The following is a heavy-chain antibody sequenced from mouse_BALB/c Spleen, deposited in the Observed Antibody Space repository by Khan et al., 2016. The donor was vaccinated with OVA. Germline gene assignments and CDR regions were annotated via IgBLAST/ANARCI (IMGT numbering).Heavy chain of an antibody. CDR3: ARKDYYDYDPFPY. V-gene: IGHV3-2*02. D-gene: IGHD2-4*01. CDR2: INYSGNT. Sequence: EVQLQESGPGLVKPSQSLSLTSTVTGYSITSEYAWNWIRQFPGNKLEWMGYINYSGNTRFNPSLKSRTSITRDTSKNQFFLQLNSVTTEDTATYYCARKDYYDYDPFPYWGQGTLVTVSA. J-gene: IGHJ3*01. CDR1: GYSITSEYA.